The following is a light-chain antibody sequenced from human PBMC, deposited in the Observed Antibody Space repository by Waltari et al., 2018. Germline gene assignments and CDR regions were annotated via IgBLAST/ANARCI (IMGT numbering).Light chain of an antibody. Sequence: QSVLTQPPSVSAAPGQKVTISCSGTGSNIGNNFVSWYQQLPGTAPKLLIYDNYKRPSGIPDRFSGSKSGTSATLGITGLQTGDEADYYCGTWDTDLSVVFGGGTKLTVL. CDR2: DNY. J-gene: IGLJ2*01. CDR1: GSNIGNNF. V-gene: IGLV1-51*01. CDR3: GTWDTDLSVV.